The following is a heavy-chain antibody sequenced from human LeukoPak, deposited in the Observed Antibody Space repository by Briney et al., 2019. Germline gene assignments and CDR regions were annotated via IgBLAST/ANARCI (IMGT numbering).Heavy chain of an antibody. D-gene: IGHD2-2*01. CDR2: IYNRGGT. V-gene: IGHV4-61*02. CDR3: ARNAPEGLDY. CDR1: GGSITSGTNY. Sequence: PSQTLSLTCTVSGGSITSGTNYWTWIRQPARRGLEWIGRIYNRGGTDYNPSLKGRITISLDTSKNQLSLKLNSMTAADTAVYYCARNAPEGLDYWGPGTLVTVSS. J-gene: IGHJ4*02.